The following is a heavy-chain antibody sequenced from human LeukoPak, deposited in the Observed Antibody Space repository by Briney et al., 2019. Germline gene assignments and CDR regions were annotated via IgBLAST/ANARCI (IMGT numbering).Heavy chain of an antibody. CDR2: ISYDGSNK. V-gene: IGHV3-30*18. CDR1: GFTFSSYG. CDR3: AKDRGYCSSTSCSRSFLYGMDV. D-gene: IGHD2-2*01. Sequence: ARSLRLSCAASGFTFSSYGMHWVRQAPGKGLEWVAVISYDGSNKYYADSVKGRFTISRDNSKNTLYLQMNSLRAEDTAVYYCAKDRGYCSSTSCSRSFLYGMDVWGQGTTVTVSS. J-gene: IGHJ6*02.